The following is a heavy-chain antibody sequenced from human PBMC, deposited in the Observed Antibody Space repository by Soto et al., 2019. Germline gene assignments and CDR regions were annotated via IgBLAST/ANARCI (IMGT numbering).Heavy chain of an antibody. Sequence: PGGCLRLSCAASGFTFSSYAMSWVRQAPGKGLEWVSAISGSGGSTYYADSVKGRFTISRDNSKNTLYLQMNSLRAEDTAVYYCAKDGCRGIQLCYYGMDVWGQGTTVTASS. J-gene: IGHJ6*02. CDR1: GFTFSSYA. CDR3: AKDGCRGIQLCYYGMDV. CDR2: ISGSGGST. D-gene: IGHD5-18*01. V-gene: IGHV3-23*01.